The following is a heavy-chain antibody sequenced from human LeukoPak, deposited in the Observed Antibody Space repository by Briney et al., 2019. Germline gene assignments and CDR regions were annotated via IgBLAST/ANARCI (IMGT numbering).Heavy chain of an antibody. CDR2: IYYSGST. CDR3: ARSGWGDYDILTGYPYWFDP. J-gene: IGHJ5*02. Sequence: SETLSLTCTVSGGSFSSSSYYWGWIRQPPGKGLEWIGSIYYSGSTYYNPSLKSRVTISVDTSKNQFSLKLSSVTAADTAVYYCARSGWGDYDILTGYPYWFDPWGQGTLVTVSS. CDR1: GGSFSSSSYY. V-gene: IGHV4-39*01. D-gene: IGHD3-9*01.